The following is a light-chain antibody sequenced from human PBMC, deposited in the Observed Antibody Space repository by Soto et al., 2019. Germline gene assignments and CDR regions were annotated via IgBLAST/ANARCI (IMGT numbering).Light chain of an antibody. J-gene: IGKJ4*01. Sequence: AIRMTQSPSSLSASTGDRVTITCRASQGISSYLAWYQQKPGKAPKLLIYAASTLQSGVPSRFSGSGSGTDFTPTISGLQSEDFATYYCQQYYSYPPLTFGGGTKVEIK. V-gene: IGKV1-8*01. CDR1: QGISSY. CDR2: AAS. CDR3: QQYYSYPPLT.